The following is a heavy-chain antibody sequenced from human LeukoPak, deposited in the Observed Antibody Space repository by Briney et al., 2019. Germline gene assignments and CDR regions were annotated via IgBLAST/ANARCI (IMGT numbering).Heavy chain of an antibody. D-gene: IGHD3-22*01. CDR1: GGSISSSSYY. CDR3: ARQSTYYYDSSGYGY. Sequence: PSETLSLTCTASGGSISSSSYYWGWIRQPPGKGLEWIRSIYYSGSTYYNPSLKSRVTISVDTSKNQFSLKLSSVTAADTAVYYCARQSTYYYDSSGYGYWGQGSLVTVSS. CDR2: IYYSGST. V-gene: IGHV4-39*01. J-gene: IGHJ4*02.